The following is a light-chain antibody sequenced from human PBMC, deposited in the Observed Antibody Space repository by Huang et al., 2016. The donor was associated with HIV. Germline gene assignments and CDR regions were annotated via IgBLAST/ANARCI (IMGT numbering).Light chain of an antibody. V-gene: IGKV3-15*01. J-gene: IGKJ4*01. CDR1: QSIGTN. CDR3: QHYSNWPPLT. CDR2: GAS. Sequence: IILTRSPATLSVSPGEGATLSCRASQSIGTNLAWYQQGPGQAPRLLVYGASTRGTGGPVRCSGSRSGTQFNLTLSSLQSEDYATYYCQHYSNWPPLTFGGGTKVDI.